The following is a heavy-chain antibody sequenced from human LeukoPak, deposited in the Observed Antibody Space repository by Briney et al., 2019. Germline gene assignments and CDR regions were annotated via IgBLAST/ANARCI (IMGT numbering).Heavy chain of an antibody. CDR2: INHSGST. CDR1: GGSFSGYY. V-gene: IGHV4-34*01. Sequence: ETSETLSLTCAVYGGSFSGYYWSWIRQPPGKGLEWIGEINHSGSTNYNPSLKSRVTISVDTSKNQFSPKLSSVTAADTAVYYCARAWGYSYGYDYWGQGTLVTVSS. D-gene: IGHD5-18*01. J-gene: IGHJ4*02. CDR3: ARAWGYSYGYDY.